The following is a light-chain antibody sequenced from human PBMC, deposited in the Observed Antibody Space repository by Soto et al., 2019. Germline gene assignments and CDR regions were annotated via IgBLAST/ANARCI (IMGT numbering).Light chain of an antibody. CDR3: QQYDRSPIT. CDR2: SAS. Sequence: EIVLTQSPGTLSVSPGERATLSCRASQTITRSYLAWYQQKPGQAPRLLIHSASRRYTGIPERFSGSESGTDFTLSISRLEPEDFAVYYCQQYDRSPITFRRGTRLEI. CDR1: QTITRSY. J-gene: IGKJ5*01. V-gene: IGKV3-20*01.